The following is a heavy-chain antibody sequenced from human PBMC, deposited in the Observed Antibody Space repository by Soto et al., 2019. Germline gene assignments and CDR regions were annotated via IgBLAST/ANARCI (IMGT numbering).Heavy chain of an antibody. D-gene: IGHD2-15*01. CDR3: ARGLGGVCSGGSCYYAFDI. V-gene: IGHV3-21*01. Sequence: EVQLVESGGGLVKPGGSLRLSCAASGFTFSSYSMNWVRQAPGKGLEWVSSISSSSSYIYYADSVKGRFTISRDNAKNSLYLQMNSLRAEDTAVYYCARGLGGVCSGGSCYYAFDIGGQGTMVTVSS. CDR1: GFTFSSYS. J-gene: IGHJ3*02. CDR2: ISSSSSYI.